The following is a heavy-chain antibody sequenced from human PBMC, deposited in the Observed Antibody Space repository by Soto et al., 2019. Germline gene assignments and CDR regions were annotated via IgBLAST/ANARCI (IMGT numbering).Heavy chain of an antibody. D-gene: IGHD6-6*01. Sequence: LRLSCAASGFTFSSYAMYWVRQAPGKGLEWVAVIWCDGSSKYYADSVKGRFTISRDNSKNTLYLQMNSLRAEDTAVYYCARGRSIAARPFDYWGQGTLVTVSS. CDR2: IWCDGSSK. J-gene: IGHJ4*02. CDR1: GFTFSSYA. CDR3: ARGRSIAARPFDY. V-gene: IGHV3-33*08.